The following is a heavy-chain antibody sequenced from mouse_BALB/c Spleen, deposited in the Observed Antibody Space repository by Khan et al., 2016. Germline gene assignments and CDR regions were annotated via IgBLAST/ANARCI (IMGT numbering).Heavy chain of an antibody. CDR2: ISYSGST. J-gene: IGHJ4*01. D-gene: IGHD2-4*01. CDR1: GYSITSDYA. CDR3: ARSPPYDYDGYYYAMDY. Sequence: QLQESGPGLVKPSQSLSLTCTVTGYSITSDYAWNWIRQFPGNKLEWMGYISYSGSTSYNPSLKSRISITRDTSKNQFFLQLNSVTTEDTATYYCARSPPYDYDGYYYAMDYWGQGASVTVSS. V-gene: IGHV3-2*02.